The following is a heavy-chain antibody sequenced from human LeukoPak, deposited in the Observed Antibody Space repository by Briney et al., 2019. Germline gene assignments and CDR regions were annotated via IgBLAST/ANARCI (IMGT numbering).Heavy chain of an antibody. J-gene: IGHJ4*02. CDR2: ISYDGSNK. V-gene: IGHV3-30-3*01. Sequence: QPGRSLRLSCAASGFTFSSYAMHWVRQAPGKGLEWVAVISYDGSNKYYADSVKGRFTISRDNSKNTPYLQMNSLRAEDTAVYYCANSAVRYCSSTSCPEDYWGQGTLVTVSS. CDR1: GFTFSSYA. CDR3: ANSAVRYCSSTSCPEDY. D-gene: IGHD2-2*01.